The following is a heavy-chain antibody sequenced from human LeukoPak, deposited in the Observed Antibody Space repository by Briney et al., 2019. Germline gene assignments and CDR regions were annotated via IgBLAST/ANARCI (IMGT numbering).Heavy chain of an antibody. V-gene: IGHV4-39*07. CDR3: ATDRDLRWFYF. CDR2: FNHGGNT. Sequence: SGTLSLPCTVSDDSAYSSGFYWGWIRQPPGKGLEWIGSFNHGGNTYYNPSLKSRVTISGDTYKNQFSLKLSSGTAADTAVYYCATDRDLRWFYFWGQGTLVTVSS. CDR1: DDSAYSSGFY. J-gene: IGHJ4*02. D-gene: IGHD2-21*01.